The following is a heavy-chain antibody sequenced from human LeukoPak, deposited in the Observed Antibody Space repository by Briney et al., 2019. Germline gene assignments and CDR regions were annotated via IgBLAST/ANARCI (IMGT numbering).Heavy chain of an antibody. CDR3: AKETGIILVRGAVDY. CDR1: GFAFSSYA. CDR2: ISGSGGNP. D-gene: IGHD3-10*01. V-gene: IGHV3-23*01. J-gene: IGHJ4*02. Sequence: GGSLRLSCAASGFAFSSYAMSWVRQAPGKGLEWVSVISGSGGNPYYADSVKGRFTISRDNSKNTLYLHMNSLRAEDTALYYCAKETGIILVRGAVDYWGQGTLVTVSS.